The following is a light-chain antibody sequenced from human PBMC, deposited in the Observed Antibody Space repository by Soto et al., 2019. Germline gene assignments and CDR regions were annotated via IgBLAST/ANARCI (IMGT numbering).Light chain of an antibody. CDR1: KLGDKY. V-gene: IGLV3-1*01. J-gene: IGLJ2*01. CDR3: QAWDNNAASVV. Sequence: SYELTQPPSVSVSPGQTASITCSGDKLGDKYVCWYQRKADQSPVLVIYQDTKRPSGIPERFSGSNSGNTATLTISGTQAMDEADYYCQAWDNNAASVVFGGGTKVTVL. CDR2: QDT.